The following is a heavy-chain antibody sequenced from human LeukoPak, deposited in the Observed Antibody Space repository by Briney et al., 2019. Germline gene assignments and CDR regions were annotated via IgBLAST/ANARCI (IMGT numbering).Heavy chain of an antibody. CDR1: GGSISSYY. Sequence: PSETLSLTCTVSGGSISSYYWSWIRQPPRKGLEWIGYIYYSGSTNYNPSLKSRVTMSVDTSKNQFSLKLSSVTAADTAVYYCARDLPYDFWSGLDAFDIWGQGTMVTVSS. D-gene: IGHD3-3*01. V-gene: IGHV4-59*12. CDR3: ARDLPYDFWSGLDAFDI. J-gene: IGHJ3*02. CDR2: IYYSGST.